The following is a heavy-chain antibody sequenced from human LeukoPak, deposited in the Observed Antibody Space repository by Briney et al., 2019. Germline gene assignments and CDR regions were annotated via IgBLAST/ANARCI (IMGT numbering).Heavy chain of an antibody. CDR1: GFTFSSYA. CDR2: ISSNGGST. J-gene: IGHJ6*02. D-gene: IGHD3-10*01. Sequence: PGRSLRLSCAASGFTFSSYAMHWVRQTPGKGLEYVSAISSNGGSTYYADSVKGRFTISRDNSKNTLYLQMSSLRAEDTAVYYCARGVIIFYYGMDVWGQGTTVTVSS. CDR3: ARGVIIFYYGMDV. V-gene: IGHV3-64D*06.